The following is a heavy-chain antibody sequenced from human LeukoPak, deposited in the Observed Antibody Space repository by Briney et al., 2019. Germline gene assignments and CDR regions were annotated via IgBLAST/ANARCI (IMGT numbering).Heavy chain of an antibody. J-gene: IGHJ4*02. V-gene: IGHV3-23*01. CDR3: AKRGVVIWVILVGFHKEAYYFDS. CDR2: ISGRGGSA. CDR1: GITASNYG. Sequence: GRSLRLSRAVSGITASNYGMSSVRQAPRKGPEWVAGISGRGGSAPYADAVKGRFTISRDNPKNTLYLQRNSLIVEDPAVYVCAKRGVVIWVILVGFHKEAYYFDSWGQGALVTVSS. D-gene: IGHD3-22*01.